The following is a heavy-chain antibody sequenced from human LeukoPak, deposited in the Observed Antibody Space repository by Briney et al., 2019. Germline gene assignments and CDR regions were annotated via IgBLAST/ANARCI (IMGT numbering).Heavy chain of an antibody. CDR2: IKEDGSQT. Sequence: GGSLRLSCAASGFTFSTYWMTWVRQAPGKGLEWVANIKEDGSQTKYADSFLGRFTVSRDNSKNSLFLQMNSLRVEDTAVYYCARDYPVVNPYWGQGTRVTVSS. V-gene: IGHV3-7*01. CDR1: GFTFSTYW. J-gene: IGHJ4*02. CDR3: ARDYPVVNPY. D-gene: IGHD3-22*01.